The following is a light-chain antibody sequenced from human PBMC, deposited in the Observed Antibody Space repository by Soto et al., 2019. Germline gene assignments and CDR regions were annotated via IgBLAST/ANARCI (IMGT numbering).Light chain of an antibody. V-gene: IGLV2-23*01. CDR1: SSDVGAYNS. J-gene: IGLJ1*01. Sequence: QSVLAQPASVSGSPGQSVTISCTGTSSDVGAYNSVSWYQQHPDKAPQLMIYKGTQRPSGVSNRFSGSTSGNAASLTISGLQAGDEADYFCCSSAPESTYVFGTGTKVPS. CDR2: KGT. CDR3: CSSAPESTYV.